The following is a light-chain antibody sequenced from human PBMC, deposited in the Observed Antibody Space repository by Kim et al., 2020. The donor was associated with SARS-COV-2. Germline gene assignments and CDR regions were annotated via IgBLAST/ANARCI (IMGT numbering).Light chain of an antibody. CDR3: QQSDTIPYT. V-gene: IGKV1-39*01. J-gene: IGKJ2*01. CDR2: VAS. CDR1: QNIISY. Sequence: ASIGDTVTIPCPASQNIISYLDWYRQKPGKAPILLIYVASILQSGVPSRFSGSGSGTHFTLNISSLQPVDFATYYCQQSDTIPYTFGQGAKVDIK.